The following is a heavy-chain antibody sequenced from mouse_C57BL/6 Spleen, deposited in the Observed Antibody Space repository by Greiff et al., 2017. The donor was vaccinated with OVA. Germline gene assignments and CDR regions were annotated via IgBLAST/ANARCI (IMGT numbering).Heavy chain of an antibody. V-gene: IGHV5-6*01. CDR1: GFTFSSYG. D-gene: IGHD1-1*01. Sequence: DVHLVESGGDLVKPGGSLKLSCAASGFTFSSYGMSWVRQTPDKRLEWVATLSSGGSYTYYPASVKGRFTISRDNAKNTLYLQMSSLKSEDTAMYYCARRYGSSYGYFDVWGTGTTVTVSS. CDR2: LSSGGSYT. J-gene: IGHJ1*03. CDR3: ARRYGSSYGYFDV.